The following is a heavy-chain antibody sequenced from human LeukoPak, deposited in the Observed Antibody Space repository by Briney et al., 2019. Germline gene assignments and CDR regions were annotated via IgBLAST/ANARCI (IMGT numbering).Heavy chain of an antibody. CDR1: GFTFSSYS. Sequence: GGSLRLSCAASGFTFSSYSMNWVRQAPGKGLEWVSAISGSGGSTYYADSVKGRFTISRDNSKNTLYLQMNSLRAEDTAVYYCAKAGALAVAGNFDYWGQGTLVTVPS. J-gene: IGHJ4*02. V-gene: IGHV3-23*01. CDR3: AKAGALAVAGNFDY. D-gene: IGHD6-19*01. CDR2: ISGSGGST.